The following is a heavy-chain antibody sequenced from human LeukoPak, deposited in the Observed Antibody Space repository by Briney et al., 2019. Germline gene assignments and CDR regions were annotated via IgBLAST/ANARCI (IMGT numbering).Heavy chain of an antibody. CDR2: IYHSGST. CDR1: GYSISSGYY. J-gene: IGHJ4*02. D-gene: IGHD6-13*01. V-gene: IGHV4-38-2*02. CDR3: AREDIYSSSWYDY. Sequence: SETLSLTCTVSGYSISSGYYWGWIRQPPGKGLEWIGSIYHSGSTYYNPSLKSRVTISVDTSKSQFSLKLSSVTAADTAVYYCAREDIYSSSWYDYWGQGTLVTVSS.